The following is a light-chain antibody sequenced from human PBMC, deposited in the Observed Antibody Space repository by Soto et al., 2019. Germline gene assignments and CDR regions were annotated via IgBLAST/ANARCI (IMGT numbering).Light chain of an antibody. J-gene: IGKJ4*01. Sequence: ILLTQQTYSLSTSVGDRGTITCLASQGISTCLDWYQQKPGKAPRLLIYAASRLQSGVPARFSGSGAETEFTLTITSLQPEDFGIYYCQQSYATVRTFGGGTKVDIK. V-gene: IGKV1-39*01. CDR2: AAS. CDR1: QGISTC. CDR3: QQSYATVRT.